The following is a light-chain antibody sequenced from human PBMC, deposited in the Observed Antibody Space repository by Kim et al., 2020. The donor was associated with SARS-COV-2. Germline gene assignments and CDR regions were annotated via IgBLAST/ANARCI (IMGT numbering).Light chain of an antibody. CDR2: DVS. CDR3: SSYTSSSTLDVV. J-gene: IGLJ2*01. Sequence: SFTISCTGTSSDVGCYNYVSWYQQHPGKAPKLMIYDVSNRPSGVSNRFSGSKAGNTASLTISGLQAEDEADYYCSSYTSSSTLDVVFGGGTQLTVL. CDR1: SSDVGCYNY. V-gene: IGLV2-14*03.